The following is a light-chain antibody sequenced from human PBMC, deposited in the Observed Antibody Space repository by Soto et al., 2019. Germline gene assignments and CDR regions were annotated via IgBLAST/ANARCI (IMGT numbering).Light chain of an antibody. V-gene: IGKV3-11*01. Sequence: EIVLTQSPGTLSLSPGERATLSCRASQSVGYYLAWYQQKPGQPPRLLIYEASNRATGIPARFSGSGSGTDFILTISSLEPEDFAVYYCQQRSNWPPTFGQGTRLENK. J-gene: IGKJ5*01. CDR1: QSVGYY. CDR2: EAS. CDR3: QQRSNWPPT.